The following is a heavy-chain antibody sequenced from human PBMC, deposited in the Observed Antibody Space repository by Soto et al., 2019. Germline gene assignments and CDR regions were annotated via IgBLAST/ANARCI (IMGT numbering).Heavy chain of an antibody. J-gene: IGHJ3*02. Sequence: QVQLVQSGAEVKTPGSSVKVSCKASGGTFSSYTISWVRQAPGQGLEWMGRIIPILGIANYAQKFQGRVTITADKSTSTAYMELSSMRSEDTAVYYCATASTADAFDIWGQGTMVTVSS. CDR3: ATASTADAFDI. V-gene: IGHV1-69*02. CDR2: IIPILGIA. CDR1: GGTFSSYT.